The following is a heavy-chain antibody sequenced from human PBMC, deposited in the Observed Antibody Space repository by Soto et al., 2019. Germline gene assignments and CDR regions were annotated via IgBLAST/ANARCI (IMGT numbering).Heavy chain of an antibody. D-gene: IGHD1-20*01. CDR1: GYSFTSYW. V-gene: IGHV5-51*01. J-gene: IGHJ3*02. CDR3: VRNTVRYIWRYDAFDI. Sequence: GESLKISCKGSGYSFTSYWIGWVRQMPGKGLEWMGIIYPGDSDTRYSPSFQGQVTISPDKSISTAYLQRSSLKASDTAMYYCVRNTVRYIWRYDAFDIWARGTMVTVSS. CDR2: IYPGDSDT.